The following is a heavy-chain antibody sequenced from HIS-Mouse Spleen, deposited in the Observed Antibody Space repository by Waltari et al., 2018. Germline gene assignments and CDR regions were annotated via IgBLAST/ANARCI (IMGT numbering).Heavy chain of an antibody. D-gene: IGHD6-13*01. J-gene: IGHJ2*01. CDR2: IYYSGST. V-gene: IGHV4-39*07. CDR3: AREIPYSSSWYDWYFDL. CDR1: GGSSSSSSYY. Sequence: QLQLQESGPGLVTPSETLSLTCTVSGGSSSSSSYYRGWIRQPPGKGLAWIGSIYYSGSTYYNPSLKSRVTISVDTSKNQFSLKLSSVTAADTAVYYCAREIPYSSSWYDWYFDLWGRGTLVTVSS.